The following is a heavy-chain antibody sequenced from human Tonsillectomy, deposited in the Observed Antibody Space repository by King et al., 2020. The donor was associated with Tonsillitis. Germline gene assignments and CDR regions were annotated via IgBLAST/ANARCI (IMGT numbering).Heavy chain of an antibody. Sequence: VQLVESGGVVVQPGGSLRLSCAASGFTFDDYAMHWVRQAPGKGLEWVSLISWDGGSTYYADSVKGRFTISRDNSKNSLYLQMNSLRAEDTALYYCAKDRAGNYGDKGLFDYWGQGTLVTVSS. V-gene: IGHV3-43D*03. CDR3: AKDRAGNYGDKGLFDY. CDR1: GFTFDDYA. J-gene: IGHJ4*02. CDR2: ISWDGGST. D-gene: IGHD4-17*01.